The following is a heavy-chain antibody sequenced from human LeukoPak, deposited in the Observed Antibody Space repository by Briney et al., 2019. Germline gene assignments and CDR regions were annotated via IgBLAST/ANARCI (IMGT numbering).Heavy chain of an antibody. CDR2: IYNSGSI. J-gene: IGHJ4*02. Sequence: PSETLSLTCTVSGDSINNHDWSWFRQSPGKALEWIGDIYNSGSINYNPSLKSRVTISVDTSKNQFSLKVTSVTVADTAVFYCARHQISSGWSLYFDSWGQGILVTVSS. V-gene: IGHV4-59*11. CDR1: GDSINNHD. CDR3: ARHQISSGWSLYFDS. D-gene: IGHD6-19*01.